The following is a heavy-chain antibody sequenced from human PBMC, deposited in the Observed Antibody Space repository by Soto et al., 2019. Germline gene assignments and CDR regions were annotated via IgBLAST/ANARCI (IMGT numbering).Heavy chain of an antibody. CDR3: ARPSRGSYTSYFDY. CDR1: GFTFSSYG. CDR2: IWYDGSNK. D-gene: IGHD1-26*01. V-gene: IGHV3-33*01. Sequence: GGSLRLSCAASGFTFSSYGMHWVRQAPGKGLEWVAVIWYDGSNKYYADSVKGRFTISRDNSKNTLYLQMNSLRAEDTAVYYCARPSRGSYTSYFDYWGQGTLVTVSS. J-gene: IGHJ4*02.